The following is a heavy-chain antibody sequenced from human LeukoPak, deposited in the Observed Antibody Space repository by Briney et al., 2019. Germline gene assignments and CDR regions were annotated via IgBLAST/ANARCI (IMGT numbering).Heavy chain of an antibody. J-gene: IGHJ4*02. D-gene: IGHD1-26*01. Sequence: GRSLRLSCAASGFTFSHYAMHWVRQAPGKGPEWVAVISYDGSHQYSADSVKGRLTISRDNSRHTLFLQMNSLRPEDTAVYYCARARNGTLKYWGQGTLVTVSS. CDR2: ISYDGSHQ. CDR1: GFTFSHYA. V-gene: IGHV3-30*01. CDR3: ARARNGTLKY.